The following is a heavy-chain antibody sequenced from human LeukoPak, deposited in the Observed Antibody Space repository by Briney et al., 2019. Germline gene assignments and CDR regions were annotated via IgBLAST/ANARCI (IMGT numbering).Heavy chain of an antibody. D-gene: IGHD3-10*01. Sequence: SETLSLTCTVSGGSISSYYWSWIRQPPGKGLEWIGYIYYSGSTNYNPSLKSRVTISVDTSKNQFSLKLSSVTAADTAVYYCARGARVGYYYGSGSLDYWGQGTLVTVSS. CDR2: IYYSGST. CDR1: GGSISSYY. J-gene: IGHJ4*02. V-gene: IGHV4-59*01. CDR3: ARGARVGYYYGSGSLDY.